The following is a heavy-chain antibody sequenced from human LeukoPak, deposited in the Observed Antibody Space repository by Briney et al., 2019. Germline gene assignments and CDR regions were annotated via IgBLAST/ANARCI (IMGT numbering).Heavy chain of an antibody. J-gene: IGHJ3*02. Sequence: PSDTLSLPCTVSGGSISSYYWSWIRQPPGKGLEWIGYIYYSGSTNYNPSLKSRVTISVDTSKNQFSLKLSSVTAADTAVYYCARGLLDIVVVVAATPLDAFDIWGQGTMVTVSS. V-gene: IGHV4-59*08. CDR2: IYYSGST. CDR3: ARGLLDIVVVVAATPLDAFDI. D-gene: IGHD2-15*01. CDR1: GGSISSYY.